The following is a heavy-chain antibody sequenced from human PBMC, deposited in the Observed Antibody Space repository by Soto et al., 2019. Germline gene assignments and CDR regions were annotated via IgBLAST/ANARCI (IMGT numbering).Heavy chain of an antibody. J-gene: IGHJ4*02. Sequence: QVQLVESGGGVVQRGRSLRLSCAASAFNFRSQAMHWVRQAPGKGLEWVAVISHDGKIENYADSVKGRFTISRDNSRNKLFLQMSRLRSDDTDVYYCARGYDDSGYYGFDYWGQGTLVTVSS. CDR1: AFNFRSQA. V-gene: IGHV3-30*04. CDR2: ISHDGKIE. D-gene: IGHD3-22*01. CDR3: ARGYDDSGYYGFDY.